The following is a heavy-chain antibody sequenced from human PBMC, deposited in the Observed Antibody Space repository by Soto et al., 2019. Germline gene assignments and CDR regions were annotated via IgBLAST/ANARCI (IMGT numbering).Heavy chain of an antibody. CDR2: ISLSGGNP. J-gene: IGHJ4*02. CDR1: GYSFSSYF. D-gene: IGHD6-6*01. CDR3: ARAPYSSSSVRFDY. V-gene: IGHV1-46*01. Sequence: QVQLVQSGAEVKRPGASVKVSCKASGYSFSSYFIHWVRQAPGHGLEWMGIISLSGGNPNYAQKLQGRVAMSRDTSTNPVFMELSSLRSEDTAVYYWARAPYSSSSVRFDYWGQGTLVTVSS.